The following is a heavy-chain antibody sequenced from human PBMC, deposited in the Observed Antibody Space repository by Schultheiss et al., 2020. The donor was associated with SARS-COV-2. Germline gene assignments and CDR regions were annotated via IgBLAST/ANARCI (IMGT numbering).Heavy chain of an antibody. CDR3: AKTHYNYGYYFDS. Sequence: GESLKISCKGSGYSFTSYWIGWVRQMPGKGLEWMGIIYPGDSDTKYSPSFQGQVTMSADESITTAYLKWSSLKASDTAIYYCAKTHYNYGYYFDSWGQGTLVTVSS. V-gene: IGHV5-51*01. D-gene: IGHD5-18*01. J-gene: IGHJ4*02. CDR2: IYPGDSDT. CDR1: GYSFTSYW.